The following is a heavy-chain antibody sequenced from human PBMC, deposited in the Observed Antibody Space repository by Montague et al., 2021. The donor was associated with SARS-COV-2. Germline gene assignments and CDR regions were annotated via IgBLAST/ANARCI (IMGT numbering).Heavy chain of an antibody. V-gene: IGHV4-4*02. D-gene: IGHD2-2*01. Sequence: SETLSLTCTVSGGSVSSSNWWCWVRQHPGKGLEWFGDIQHSGSTNYNPSLMSRLTITVDKSKNNFSPQLSSVTAADTAVYYCAVVVLRDPHPASLDPWGQGTLVTVSS. CDR2: IQHSGST. CDR3: AVVVLRDPHPASLDP. CDR1: GGSVSSSNW. J-gene: IGHJ5*02.